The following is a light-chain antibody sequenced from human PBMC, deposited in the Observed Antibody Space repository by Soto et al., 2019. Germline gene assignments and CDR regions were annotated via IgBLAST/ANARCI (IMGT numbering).Light chain of an antibody. J-gene: IGKJ4*01. CDR2: DAS. V-gene: IGKV1-13*02. CDR1: QGISSA. CDR3: QQFNSYPL. Sequence: ANQLTQSPSSLSASVGDRVTITCRASQGISSAVAWYQQKPGKAPKLLIYDASSLESGVPSRFSGSGSGTYFTLTISSLQPEDFATYYCQQFNSYPLFGGGTKVEIK.